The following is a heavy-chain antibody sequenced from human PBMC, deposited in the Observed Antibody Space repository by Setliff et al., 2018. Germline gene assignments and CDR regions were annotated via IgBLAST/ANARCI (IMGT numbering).Heavy chain of an antibody. CDR2: ISA. D-gene: IGHD1-1*01. CDR3: ARDLGGIWKTYFDY. V-gene: IGHV1-18*01. CDR1: GYTFTSYG. Sequence: ASVKVSCKASGYTFTSYGISWVRQAPGQGLEWMGWISAYAQKFQGRVTMTIDTLTSTAYMELRSLRSDDTAVYYCARDLGGIWKTYFDYWGQGTLVTVSS. J-gene: IGHJ4*02.